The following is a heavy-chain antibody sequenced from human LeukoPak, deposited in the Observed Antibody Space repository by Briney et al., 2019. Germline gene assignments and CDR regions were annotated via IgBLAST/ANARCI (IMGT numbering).Heavy chain of an antibody. Sequence: GGSLRLSCAASGFTFSNYWMNWVRQAPGKGLEWVANIKQDGSEKYYVDSVKGRFTISRDNAKNSLDLQMNSLRAEDTAFYYCARSITTSAFYWGQGTLVTVSS. D-gene: IGHD1-14*01. V-gene: IGHV3-7*05. CDR2: IKQDGSEK. CDR1: GFTFSNYW. CDR3: ARSITTSAFY. J-gene: IGHJ4*02.